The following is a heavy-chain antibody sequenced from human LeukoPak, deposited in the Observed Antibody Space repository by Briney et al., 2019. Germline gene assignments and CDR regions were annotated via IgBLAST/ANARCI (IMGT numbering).Heavy chain of an antibody. CDR3: AKNGHGSGSYYPRTKYYFDY. J-gene: IGHJ4*02. Sequence: GGTLRLSCAASGFTFSSYAMNWVRQAPGKGLEWVATISTSGGSTYYADFVKGRFTISRDNSKNTLYLQMNSLRAEDTAVYYCAKNGHGSGSYYPRTKYYFDYWGQGTLVTVSS. CDR1: GFTFSSYA. CDR2: ISTSGGST. V-gene: IGHV3-23*01. D-gene: IGHD3-10*01.